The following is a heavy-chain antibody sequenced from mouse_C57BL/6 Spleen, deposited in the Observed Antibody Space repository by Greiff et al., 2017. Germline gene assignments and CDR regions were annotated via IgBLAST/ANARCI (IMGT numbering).Heavy chain of an antibody. CDR3: ANDERYAMDY. D-gene: IGHD2-12*01. V-gene: IGHV2-2*01. Sequence: VQLQQSGPGLVQPSQSLSITCTVSGFSLTSYGVHWVRQSPGKGLEWLGVIWSGGSTDYNAAFISRLSISKDNSKSQVFFTMNSLQADDTAIYYCANDERYAMDYWGQGTSVTVSS. CDR2: IWSGGST. CDR1: GFSLTSYG. J-gene: IGHJ4*01.